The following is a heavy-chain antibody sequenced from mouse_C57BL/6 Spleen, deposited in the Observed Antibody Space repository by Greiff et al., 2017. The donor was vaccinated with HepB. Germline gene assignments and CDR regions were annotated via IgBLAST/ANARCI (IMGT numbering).Heavy chain of an antibody. CDR1: GYTFTSYW. D-gene: IGHD2-5*01. V-gene: IGHV1-52*01. J-gene: IGHJ4*01. CDR3: ARRGSNYVGAMDY. Sequence: QVQLQQPGAELVRPGSSVKLSCKASGYTFTSYWMHWVKQRPIQGLEWIGNIDPSDSETHYNQKFKDKATLTVDKSSSTAYMQLSSLTSEDSAVYYCARRGSNYVGAMDYWGQGTSVTVSS. CDR2: IDPSDSET.